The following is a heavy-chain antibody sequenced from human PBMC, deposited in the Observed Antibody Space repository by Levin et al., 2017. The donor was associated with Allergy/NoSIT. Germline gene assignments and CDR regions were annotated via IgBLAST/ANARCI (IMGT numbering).Heavy chain of an antibody. CDR2: VSATGGNT. J-gene: IGHJ4*02. CDR1: GFTFSTYD. V-gene: IGHV3-23*01. Sequence: GESLKISCAASGFTFSTYDMIWVRQAPGKGLGWVSTVSATGGNTFYAHSARGRFTISRDNSKNTLWLQMSSLRADDTAVYYCAKKVGATLVWGQGTLVTVSS. CDR3: AKKVGATLV. D-gene: IGHD1-26*01.